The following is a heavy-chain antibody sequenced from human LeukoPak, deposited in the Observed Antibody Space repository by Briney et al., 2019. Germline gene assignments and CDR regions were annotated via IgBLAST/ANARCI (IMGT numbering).Heavy chain of an antibody. Sequence: GDSLKISCKGSGYTFSDYWIAWVRQMPGKGLEWMGIIYPGDSDTRYSPSFQGQVTISADKSVSTAYLQWSTLKASDTAMYYCARRGIYFDSWGQGTLVTVSS. CDR2: IYPGDSDT. CDR1: GYTFSDYW. V-gene: IGHV5-51*01. CDR3: ARRGIYFDS. J-gene: IGHJ4*02.